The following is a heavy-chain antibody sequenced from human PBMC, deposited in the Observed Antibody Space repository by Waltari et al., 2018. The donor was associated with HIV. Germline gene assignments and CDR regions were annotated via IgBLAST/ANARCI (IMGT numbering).Heavy chain of an antibody. D-gene: IGHD2-15*01. CDR2: INAGNGNT. Sequence: QVQLVQSGAEVKKPGASVKVSCKASGYTFHSYAMHWVRQAPGQRREWMGWINAGNGNTKYSQKFQGRVTITRDTSASTAYMELSSLRSEDTAVYYCARDIPRMGIDYWGQGTLVTVSS. J-gene: IGHJ4*02. V-gene: IGHV1-3*01. CDR1: GYTFHSYA. CDR3: ARDIPRMGIDY.